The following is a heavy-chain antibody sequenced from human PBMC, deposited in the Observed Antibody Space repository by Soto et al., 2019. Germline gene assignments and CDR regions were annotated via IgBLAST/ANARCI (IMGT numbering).Heavy chain of an antibody. V-gene: IGHV3-7*01. D-gene: IGHD6-19*01. CDR2: IKQDGSEK. J-gene: IGHJ4*02. CDR3: ARGYLSWLLPFSFDY. CDR1: GFTFSSYW. Sequence: GGSLRLSCAASGFTFSSYWMSWVRQAPGKGLEWVANIKQDGSEKYCVDSVKGRFTISRDNAKNSLYLQMNSLRAEDTAVYYCARGYLSWLLPFSFDYWGQGTLVTVSS.